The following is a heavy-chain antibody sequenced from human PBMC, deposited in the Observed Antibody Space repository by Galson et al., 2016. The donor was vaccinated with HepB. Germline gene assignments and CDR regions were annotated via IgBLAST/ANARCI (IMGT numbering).Heavy chain of an antibody. CDR1: GFDFNDSS. Sequence: SLRLSCAGSGFDFNDSSIHWVRQSPGKGLEWVAGVSFDGRNTYYADSVKGRFIISRDSSKKTVYLQMNSLRSKDTAVHYCTRAAAGRTATTTLAWGQGLRVTVSS. CDR3: TRAAAGRTATTTLA. J-gene: IGHJ5*02. CDR2: VSFDGRNT. V-gene: IGHV3-30-3*01. D-gene: IGHD4-17*01.